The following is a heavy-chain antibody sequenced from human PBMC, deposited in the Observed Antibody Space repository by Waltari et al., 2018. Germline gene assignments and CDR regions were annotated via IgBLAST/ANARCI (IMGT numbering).Heavy chain of an antibody. CDR1: GGSISSHY. Sequence: QVQLQESGPGLVKPSETLSLTCTVSGGSISSHYWSWIRQPPGKGLEWIGYIYYSGSTNYNPSRKSGVTISVDTSKNQFSLKLSSVTAADTAVYYCANGGVGAPKAAFDIWGQGTMVTVSS. V-gene: IGHV4-59*11. CDR3: ANGGVGAPKAAFDI. D-gene: IGHD1-26*01. CDR2: IYYSGST. J-gene: IGHJ3*02.